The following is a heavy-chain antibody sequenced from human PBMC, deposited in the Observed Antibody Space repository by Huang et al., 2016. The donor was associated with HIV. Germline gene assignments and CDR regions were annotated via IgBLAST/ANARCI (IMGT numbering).Heavy chain of an antibody. CDR1: GFSILSYY. V-gene: IGHV1-46*03. CDR3: AREGITPSGTEVSGFDF. D-gene: IGHD6-13*01. Sequence: QVQLVQSGAEVKKPGASVTISCKASGFSILSYYIHWVRQAPGQGLEWMGIVNPSGGGADYAQKCKGRVTMTRDTSTRTLYMELSSLRSEDTAVYYCAREGITPSGTEVSGFDFWGQGTPVSVSS. J-gene: IGHJ5*01. CDR2: VNPSGGGA.